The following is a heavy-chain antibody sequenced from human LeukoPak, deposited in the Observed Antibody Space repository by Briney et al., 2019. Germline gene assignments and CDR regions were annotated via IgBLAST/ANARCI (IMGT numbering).Heavy chain of an antibody. V-gene: IGHV3-7*04. CDR2: IDQYGRAK. CDR3: ARADSYGSILDY. J-gene: IGHJ4*02. Sequence: GGSLRLSCAASGFTFSNYWMSWVRQAPGKGLEWVACIDQYGRAKYYVDSVRGRFTFSRDNTKNSLHLQMSSLRAEDTAVYYCARADSYGSILDYWGQGTRVTVSS. CDR1: GFTFSNYW. D-gene: IGHD5-18*01.